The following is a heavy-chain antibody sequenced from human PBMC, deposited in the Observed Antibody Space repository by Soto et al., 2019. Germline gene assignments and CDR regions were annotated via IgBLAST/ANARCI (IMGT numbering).Heavy chain of an antibody. CDR1: GYSFTNYW. D-gene: IGHD2-8*02. J-gene: IGHJ4*02. Sequence: PGESLKISCTGSGYSFTNYWIRWVRQMPGKGLEWMGGISAGDSDAKYGPSFRGQVTISGDKAITTAYLQWGSLRASDTAVYYCARLLAQNTIGYWGQGSLVTVSS. CDR2: ISAGDSDA. V-gene: IGHV5-51*01. CDR3: ARLLAQNTIGY.